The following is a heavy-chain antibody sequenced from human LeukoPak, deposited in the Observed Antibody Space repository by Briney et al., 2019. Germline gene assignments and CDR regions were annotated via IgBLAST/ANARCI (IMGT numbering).Heavy chain of an antibody. CDR3: ARDGRPNRKGGAFDI. Sequence: GGSLRHSCAASGFTFSSYAMSWVRQAPGKGLEWVAVISYDGSNKYYADSVKGRFTISRDNSKNTLYLQMNSLRAEDTAVYYCARDGRPNRKGGAFDIWGQGTMVTVSS. J-gene: IGHJ3*02. CDR1: GFTFSSYA. D-gene: IGHD3-16*01. CDR2: ISYDGSNK. V-gene: IGHV3-30*01.